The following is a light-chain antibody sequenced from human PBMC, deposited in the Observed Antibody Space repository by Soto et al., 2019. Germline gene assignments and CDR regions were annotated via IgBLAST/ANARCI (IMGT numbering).Light chain of an antibody. CDR2: DVS. CDR1: QSINAW. J-gene: IGKJ1*01. V-gene: IGKV1-5*01. Sequence: DIHMTHAPSTLSASVGDRVTITCRASQSINAWLAWYQQKPGKAPKLLIYDVSTLASGVPSRFSGSASGTEFTLTISNLESDDFASYYCQQYHRYSTFGQGTKVDIK. CDR3: QQYHRYST.